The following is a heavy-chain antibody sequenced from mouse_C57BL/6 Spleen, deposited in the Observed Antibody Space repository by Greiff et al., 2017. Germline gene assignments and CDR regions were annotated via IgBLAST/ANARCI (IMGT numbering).Heavy chain of an antibody. CDR2: IGPGSGST. CDR3: ARVRVYYGYDWGYGFAY. V-gene: IGHV1-77*01. Sequence: QVQLQQSGAELVKPGASVKISCKASGYTFTDYYINWVKQRPGQGLEWIGKIGPGSGSTYYNEKFKGKATLTADKSSSPAYMQLSSLTSEDSAVYFWARVRVYYGYDWGYGFAYWGQGTTLTVSA. D-gene: IGHD2-2*01. J-gene: IGHJ2*01. CDR1: GYTFTDYY.